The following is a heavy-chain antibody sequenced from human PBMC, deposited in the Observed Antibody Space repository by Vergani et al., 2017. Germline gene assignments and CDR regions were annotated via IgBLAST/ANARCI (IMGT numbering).Heavy chain of an antibody. V-gene: IGHV1-69*08. J-gene: IGHJ5*02. CDR3: ARDWYCSGGSCYAEQVGWFDP. D-gene: IGHD2-15*01. Sequence: QVQLVQSGAEVKKPGSSVKVSCKASGGTFSSYTISWVRQAPGQGLEWMGRIIPILGIANYAQKFQGRVTITADKSTSTAYMELSSLRSEDTAVYYCARDWYCSGGSCYAEQVGWFDPWGQGTLVTVSS. CDR2: IIPILGIA. CDR1: GGTFSSYT.